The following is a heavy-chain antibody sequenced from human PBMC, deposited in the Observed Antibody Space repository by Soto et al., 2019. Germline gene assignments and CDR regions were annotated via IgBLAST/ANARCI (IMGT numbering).Heavy chain of an antibody. CDR2: INPSGGST. V-gene: IGHV1-46*01. Sequence: ASVKVSCKASGYTFTSYYMHWVRQAPGQGLEWMGIINPSGGSTSYAQKFQGRVTMTRDTSTSTVYMELSSLRSEDTAVYYCARGGTYYDFWSGDREDYYYHYGLDVWGQGTTVTVAS. CDR1: GYTFTSYY. D-gene: IGHD3-3*01. J-gene: IGHJ6*02. CDR3: ARGGTYYDFWSGDREDYYYHYGLDV.